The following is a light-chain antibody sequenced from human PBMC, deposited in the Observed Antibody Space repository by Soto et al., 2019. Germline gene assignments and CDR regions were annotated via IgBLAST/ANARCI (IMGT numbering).Light chain of an antibody. Sequence: ELVLTQSPGTLSLSPGERATLSCRASQSVNSKYLAWYQQKPGQAPRLLIYSASNRATGISDRFSGSGSGTDVTLIISRLEPEDFAVYYCQQYGSSPPYSFGQGTRLEIK. CDR2: SAS. V-gene: IGKV3-20*01. CDR3: QQYGSSPPYS. J-gene: IGKJ2*03. CDR1: QSVNSKY.